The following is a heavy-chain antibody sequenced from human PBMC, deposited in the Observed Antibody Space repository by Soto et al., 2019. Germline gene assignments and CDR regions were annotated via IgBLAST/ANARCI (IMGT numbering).Heavy chain of an antibody. J-gene: IGHJ4*02. V-gene: IGHV3-9*01. CDR1: GFTFDDSS. Sequence: EVQLVESGGGLVQPGRSLRLSCAASGFTFDDSSMHWVRQPPGKGLECVSGIGSNSGGIGYADSVKGRFTISRDNAKHSLYLQMNSLRAEDTALYYCAKGLSEGYFDYWGQGTLVTVSS. CDR2: IGSNSGGI. CDR3: AKGLSEGYFDY.